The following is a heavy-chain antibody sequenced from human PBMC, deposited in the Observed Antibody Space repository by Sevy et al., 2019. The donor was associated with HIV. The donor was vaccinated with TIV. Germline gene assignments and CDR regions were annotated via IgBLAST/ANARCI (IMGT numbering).Heavy chain of an antibody. CDR2: IHYTGTT. Sequence: SETLSLTCTVSGGSISAYHWSWIRQPPGKGLEYIGYIHYTGTTNYNPSLKSRFTISVKTSKNQFSLKLSSVTAADTAVYYCARAPPVRSGDDSLNWFDPWGQGTLVTVSS. CDR3: ARAPPVRSGDDSLNWFDP. V-gene: IGHV4-59*01. J-gene: IGHJ5*02. D-gene: IGHD5-12*01. CDR1: GGSISAYH.